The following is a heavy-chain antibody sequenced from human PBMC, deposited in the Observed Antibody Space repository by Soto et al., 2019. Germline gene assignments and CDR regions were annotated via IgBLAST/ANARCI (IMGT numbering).Heavy chain of an antibody. CDR1: GYTSTSYY. D-gene: IGHD6-13*01. Sequence: ASVKVSCKASGYTSTSYYMHWVRQAPGQGLEWMGIINPSGGSTSYAQKFQGRVTMTRDTSTSTVYMELSSLRSEDTAVYYCARAGIAARDRFSGANWGQGTLVTVSS. CDR2: INPSGGST. V-gene: IGHV1-46*01. CDR3: ARAGIAARDRFSGAN. J-gene: IGHJ4*02.